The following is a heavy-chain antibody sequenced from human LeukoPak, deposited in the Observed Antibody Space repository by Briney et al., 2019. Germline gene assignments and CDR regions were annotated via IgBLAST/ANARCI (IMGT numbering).Heavy chain of an antibody. CDR2: IYYSGST. Sequence: PSETLFLTCTVSGGSISSYYWSWIRQPPGKGLERIGYIYYSGSTNYNPSLKSRVTISVDTSKNQFSLKLSSVTAADTAVYYCARGAMITFGGVINDAFDIWGQGTMVTVSS. J-gene: IGHJ3*02. D-gene: IGHD3-16*01. V-gene: IGHV4-59*01. CDR3: ARGAMITFGGVINDAFDI. CDR1: GGSISSYY.